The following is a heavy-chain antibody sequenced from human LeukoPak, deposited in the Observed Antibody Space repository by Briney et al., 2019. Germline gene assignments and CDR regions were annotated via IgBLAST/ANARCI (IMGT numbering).Heavy chain of an antibody. CDR2: IRYDGSNK. CDR3: AKDRDSGKQLGAPYFDY. V-gene: IGHV3-30*02. CDR1: GFTFSSYG. D-gene: IGHD6-13*01. Sequence: GGSLRLSCAASGFTFSSYGMHWVRQAPGKGLEWVAFIRYDGSNKYYADSVKGRFTISRDNSKNTLYLQMNSLRAEDTAVYYCAKDRDSGKQLGAPYFDYWGQGTLVTVSS. J-gene: IGHJ4*02.